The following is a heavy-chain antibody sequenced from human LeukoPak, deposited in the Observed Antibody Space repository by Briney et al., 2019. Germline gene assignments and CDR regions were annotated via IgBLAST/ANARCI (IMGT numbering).Heavy chain of an antibody. J-gene: IGHJ4*02. Sequence: GSLRLSCAASGFTFSTYAMGWVRQAPGKGLEWVSVISGSGGSTYYADSVKGRFTISRDNSKNTLYLQMNSLRAEDTAVYYCAKERTQTTSFDYWGQGTLVTVSS. D-gene: IGHD2/OR15-2a*01. V-gene: IGHV3-23*01. CDR1: GFTFSTYA. CDR2: ISGSGGST. CDR3: AKERTQTTSFDY.